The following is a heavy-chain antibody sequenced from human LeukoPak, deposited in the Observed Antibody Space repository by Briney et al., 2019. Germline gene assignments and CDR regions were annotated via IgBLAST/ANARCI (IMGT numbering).Heavy chain of an antibody. CDR3: ASLCGGDCYSFDY. CDR2: IIPIFGTA. D-gene: IGHD2-21*01. Sequence: SVKVSCKASGYSFTNYDINWVRQAPGQGLEWMGGIIPIFGTANYAQKFQGRVTITADESTSTAYMELSSLRSEDTAVYYCASLCGGDCYSFDYWGQGTLVTVSS. J-gene: IGHJ4*02. CDR1: GYSFTNYD. V-gene: IGHV1-69*13.